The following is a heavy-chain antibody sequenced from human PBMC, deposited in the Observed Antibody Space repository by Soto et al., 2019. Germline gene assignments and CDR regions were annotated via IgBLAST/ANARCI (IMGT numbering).Heavy chain of an antibody. Sequence: QLQLQESGPGLVKPSETLSLTCTVSGGSISSTSHYWAWIRQPPGKGLECIGSIYYSGSTYYNPSLKGRTTMSVDTSKNHFSLKLTSVTAADTAVYYCARQAGWLIDYWGQGALVTVSS. CDR1: GGSISSTSHY. V-gene: IGHV4-39*01. CDR3: ARQAGWLIDY. J-gene: IGHJ4*02. CDR2: IYYSGST. D-gene: IGHD6-19*01.